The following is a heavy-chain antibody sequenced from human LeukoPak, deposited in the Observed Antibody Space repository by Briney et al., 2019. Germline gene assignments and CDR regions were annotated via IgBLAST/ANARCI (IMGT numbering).Heavy chain of an antibody. CDR3: ARDSAIQPFDY. CDR2: ISSSSSYI. V-gene: IGHV3-21*01. CDR1: GFTFSSYS. Sequence: GGSLRLSCAASGFTFSSYSMNWVREAPGKGLEWVSSISSSSSYIYYADSVKGRFTISRDNAKNSLYLQMNSLRAEDTAVYYCARDSAIQPFDYWGQGTLVTVSS. J-gene: IGHJ4*02. D-gene: IGHD2-2*02.